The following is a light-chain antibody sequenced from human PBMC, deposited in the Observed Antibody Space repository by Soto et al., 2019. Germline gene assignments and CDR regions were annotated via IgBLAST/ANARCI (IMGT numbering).Light chain of an antibody. Sequence: DIQMTQSPSSLSASVGDRVTITCRASQDIRSTLGWYQQKPGKAPERLIYGASNLQRGVPSRFSASGSWTEFTLTINSLQPEDFATYYCLQYSNYPVTFGQGTKLEIK. CDR1: QDIRST. V-gene: IGKV1-17*01. CDR3: LQYSNYPVT. CDR2: GAS. J-gene: IGKJ2*01.